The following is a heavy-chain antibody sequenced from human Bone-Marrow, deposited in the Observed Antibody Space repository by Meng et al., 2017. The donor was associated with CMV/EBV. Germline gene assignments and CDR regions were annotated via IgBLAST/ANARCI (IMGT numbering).Heavy chain of an antibody. CDR2: IKTKTDGGTT. CDR1: GFTLSNAW. V-gene: IGHV3-15*01. Sequence: GESLKISCAASGFTLSNAWMSWVRQAPGKGLEWVGRIKTKTDGGTTDYAAPVKGRFTVSRDDSKNRLYLQMNSLKTEDTAVYYCTTAPSIAARRGVDYWGQGTLVTVSS. J-gene: IGHJ4*02. D-gene: IGHD6-6*01. CDR3: TTAPSIAARRGVDY.